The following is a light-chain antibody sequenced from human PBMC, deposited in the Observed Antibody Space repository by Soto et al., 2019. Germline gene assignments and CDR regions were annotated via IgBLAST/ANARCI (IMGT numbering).Light chain of an antibody. CDR1: SSDVGAYNY. V-gene: IGLV2-14*03. Sequence: QSALTQPASVSGSPGQSITISCTGSSSDVGAYNYVSWYQQHPGKAPKVMIYDVTNRPSGVSNRFSGSKSGNTASLTISGLQAEDEADYYCSSYSSTSTSWVFGGGTQLTVL. CDR2: DVT. CDR3: SSYSSTSTSWV. J-gene: IGLJ3*02.